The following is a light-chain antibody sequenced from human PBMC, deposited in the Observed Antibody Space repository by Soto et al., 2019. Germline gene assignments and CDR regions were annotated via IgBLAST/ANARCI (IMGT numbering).Light chain of an antibody. V-gene: IGKV3-20*01. CDR1: QGVSSSY. CDR2: AAS. CDR3: QRSRTS. Sequence: EIVLTQSPGTLSLSPGERATLSCRASQGVSSSYLAWYQQKPGQPPRLLIYAASSRATGIPDRFSVSGYGTDFPLTITRLEPGDFAVYYCQRSRTSFGGGTKVEIK. J-gene: IGKJ4*01.